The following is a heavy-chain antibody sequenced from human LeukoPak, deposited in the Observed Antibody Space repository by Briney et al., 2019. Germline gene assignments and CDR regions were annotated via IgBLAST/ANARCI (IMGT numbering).Heavy chain of an antibody. V-gene: IGHV4-34*01. J-gene: IGHJ4*02. CDR2: INHSGST. CDR1: GGSFSGYY. Sequence: EASETLSLTCAVYGGSFSGYYWSWIRQPPGKVLEWIGEINHSGSTNYNPSLKIRVTISVDTSKNPFSLTLSSVTAADTAVYYCARGVNIGYCSSTSCRSRFDYWGQGTLVTVSS. D-gene: IGHD2-2*01. CDR3: ARGVNIGYCSSTSCRSRFDY.